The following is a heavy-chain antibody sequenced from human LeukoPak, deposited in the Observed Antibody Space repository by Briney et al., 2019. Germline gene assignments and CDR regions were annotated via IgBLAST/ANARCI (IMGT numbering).Heavy chain of an antibody. Sequence: PGASLRLSCAASGFTFSSYAMSWVRQAPGKGLEWVSAISGSGAGTYYADSVKGRFTISRDNSKNTLYLQMNSLRAEDTAVYYCARDFSAMAETILDYWGQGTLVTVSS. CDR1: GFTFSSYA. D-gene: IGHD5-18*01. V-gene: IGHV3-23*01. CDR3: ARDFSAMAETILDY. J-gene: IGHJ4*02. CDR2: ISGSGAGT.